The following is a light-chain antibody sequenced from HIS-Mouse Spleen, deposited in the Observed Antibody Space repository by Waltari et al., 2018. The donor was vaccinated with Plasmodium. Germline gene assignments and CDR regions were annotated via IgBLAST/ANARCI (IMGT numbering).Light chain of an antibody. CDR2: EDS. CDR1: ALPKKY. V-gene: IGLV3-10*01. J-gene: IGLJ3*02. Sequence: SYELTQPPSVSVSPGQTARITCSGDALPKKYAYWYQQKSGQAPVLVIYEDSKRPSGIPEGFSGSSSGTMATVTISGAQVEDEADDYCYSTDSSGNHRVFGGGTKLTVL. CDR3: YSTDSSGNHRV.